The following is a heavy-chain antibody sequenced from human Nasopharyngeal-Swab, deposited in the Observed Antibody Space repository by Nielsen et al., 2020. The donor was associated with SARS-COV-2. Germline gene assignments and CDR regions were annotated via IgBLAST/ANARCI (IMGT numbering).Heavy chain of an antibody. J-gene: IGHJ4*02. CDR1: GFTFDDYA. V-gene: IGHV3-9*01. Sequence: SLKISCAASGFTFDDYAMHWVRQAPGKGLEWVSCISWNSGNIGYADSVKGRFTISRDNAKNSLYLLMNSLRSEDTALYYCARGTADYSNPSFDYWGQGTLVTVPS. CDR3: ARGTADYSNPSFDY. D-gene: IGHD4-11*01. CDR2: ISWNSGNI.